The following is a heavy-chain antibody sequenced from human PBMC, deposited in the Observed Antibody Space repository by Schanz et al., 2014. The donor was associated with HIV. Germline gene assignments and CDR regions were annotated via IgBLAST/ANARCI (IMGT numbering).Heavy chain of an antibody. CDR3: AKSGQLVTKHYWFDS. CDR1: SGSIRTHH. J-gene: IGHJ5*01. Sequence: QVLLQESGPRLMKPSETVSLSCTVSSGSIRTHHWNWIRQSAGKGLEWIGRVSGNANTDYNPSLKGRVTMSIDTSSSLFSLTLKSVTAADTAVYFCAKSGQLVTKHYWFDSWGQGTLVIVSS. CDR2: VSGNANT. D-gene: IGHD6-6*01. V-gene: IGHV4-4*07.